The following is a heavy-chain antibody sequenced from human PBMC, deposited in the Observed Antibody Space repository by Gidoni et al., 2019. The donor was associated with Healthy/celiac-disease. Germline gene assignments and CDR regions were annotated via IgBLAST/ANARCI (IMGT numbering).Heavy chain of an antibody. Sequence: EVQLLESGGGLVQPGGSLRLSCAASGFPFSSYAMSWVRQAPGKGLEWVSAISGSGGSTYYADSVKGRFTISRDNSKNTLYLQMNSLRAEDTAVYYCAKGGWEWELLRDWGQGTLVTVSS. CDR2: ISGSGGST. CDR1: GFPFSSYA. J-gene: IGHJ4*02. V-gene: IGHV3-23*01. D-gene: IGHD1-26*01. CDR3: AKGGWEWELLRD.